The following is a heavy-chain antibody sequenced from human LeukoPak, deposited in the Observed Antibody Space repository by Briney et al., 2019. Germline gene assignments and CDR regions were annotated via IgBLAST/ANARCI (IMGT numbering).Heavy chain of an antibody. Sequence: EPGGSLRLSCAASGFTFSSYAMSWVRQAPGKGLEWVSAISGSGGSTYYADSVKGRFTISRDNSKNTLYLQMNSLRAEDTAVYYCARSGITMVRGVSWFDPWGQGTLVTVSS. D-gene: IGHD3-10*01. CDR3: ARSGITMVRGVSWFDP. V-gene: IGHV3-23*01. CDR1: GFTFSSYA. CDR2: ISGSGGST. J-gene: IGHJ5*02.